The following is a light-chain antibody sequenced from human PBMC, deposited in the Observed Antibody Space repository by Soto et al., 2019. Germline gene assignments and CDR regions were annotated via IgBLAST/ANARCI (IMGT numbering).Light chain of an antibody. CDR1: SSDIGGYNY. Sequence: QSALTQPASVSGSPGQSITISCTGTSSDIGGYNYVSWYQQHPGKAPQLMIYDVSKRPSGVPDRFSGSKSGNTASLNVSGLQAEDEADYYCSSYAGSNTYVFGTGTKVTVL. CDR2: DVS. V-gene: IGLV2-8*01. J-gene: IGLJ1*01. CDR3: SSYAGSNTYV.